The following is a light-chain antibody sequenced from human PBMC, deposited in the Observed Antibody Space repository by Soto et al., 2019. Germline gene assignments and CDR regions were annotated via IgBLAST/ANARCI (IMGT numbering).Light chain of an antibody. V-gene: IGKV3-11*01. Sequence: EMVLTQSPDTLSLSPGERATLSCRASQSVSSYLAWYQQKPGQAPRLLIHDASNRATAIPARFSGSGSGTDFTLTISSLDPEDFAVYYCQQRSNWPITFGQGTRLEIK. CDR1: QSVSSY. CDR2: DAS. CDR3: QQRSNWPIT. J-gene: IGKJ5*01.